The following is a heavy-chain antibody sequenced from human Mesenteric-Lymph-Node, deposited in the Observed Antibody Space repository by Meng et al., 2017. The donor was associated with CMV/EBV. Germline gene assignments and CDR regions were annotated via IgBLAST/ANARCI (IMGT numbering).Heavy chain of an antibody. CDR2: ILPILGIT. D-gene: IGHD3-16*01. V-gene: IGHV1-69*10. J-gene: IGHJ4*02. CDR3: ARTVSWGTPYFDY. Sequence: KPSGGTFNSYAINWVRRAPGQGLEWMGGILPILGITNYAQTFQDRVTITADKSTSTAYMELSSLRSEDTAVYYCARTVSWGTPYFDYWGQGTLVTVSS. CDR1: GGTFNSYA.